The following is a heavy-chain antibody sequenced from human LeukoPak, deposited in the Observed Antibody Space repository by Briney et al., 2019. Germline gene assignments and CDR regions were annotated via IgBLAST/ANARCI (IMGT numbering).Heavy chain of an antibody. CDR2: SSGSGGST. J-gene: IGHJ4*02. CDR3: AKDRLTATPYYFDY. D-gene: IGHD1-20*01. CDR1: GFTFSSYA. V-gene: IGHV3-23*01. Sequence: QPGGSLRLSCAASGFTFSSYAMSWVRQTPGKGLEWVSGSSGSGGSTYYADSVKGRFTISRDNSKNTLYLQMDSLRAEDTAVYYCAKDRLTATPYYFDYWGQGTLVTVSS.